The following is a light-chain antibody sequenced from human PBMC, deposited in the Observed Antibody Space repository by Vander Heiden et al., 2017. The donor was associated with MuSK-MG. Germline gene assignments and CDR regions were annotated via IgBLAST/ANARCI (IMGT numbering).Light chain of an antibody. V-gene: IGKV3-15*01. Sequence: EIVLTQSPATLSVSPGERATLSCRASQRVSSNSAWYQQKPVQAPRLLIYGASTRATGIPARFSGSGSGTEFTLTISSLQSEDFAVYYCQQYNNWPPITFGRGTRLEIK. CDR1: QRVSSN. J-gene: IGKJ5*01. CDR3: QQYNNWPPIT. CDR2: GAS.